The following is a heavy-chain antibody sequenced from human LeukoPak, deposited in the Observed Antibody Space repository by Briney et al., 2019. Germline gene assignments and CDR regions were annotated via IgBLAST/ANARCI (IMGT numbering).Heavy chain of an antibody. V-gene: IGHV3-48*03. CDR3: ASVKWIAVAAFDY. J-gene: IGHJ4*02. CDR1: GFTFSSYE. D-gene: IGHD6-19*01. CDR2: ISSSGSTI. Sequence: PGGSLRLSCAASGFTFSSYEMNWVRQAPGKGLEWVSYISSSGSTIYYADSVKGRFTISRDNAKNSLHLQMNSLRAEDTAVYYCASVKWIAVAAFDYWGQGTLVTVSS.